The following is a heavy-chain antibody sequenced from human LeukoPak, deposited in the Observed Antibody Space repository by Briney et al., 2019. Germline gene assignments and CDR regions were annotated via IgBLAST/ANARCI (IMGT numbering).Heavy chain of an antibody. CDR3: AIRVATINYYHYYMDV. J-gene: IGHJ6*03. CDR1: GGSISSSSYY. V-gene: IGHV4-39*01. CDR2: IYYSGST. Sequence: SETLSLTCTVSGGSISSSSYYWGWIRQPPGKGLEWIGSIYYSGSTYYNPSLKGRVTISVDTSKNQFSLKLSSVTAADTAVYYCAIRVATINYYHYYMDVWGRGTTVTVSS. D-gene: IGHD5-12*01.